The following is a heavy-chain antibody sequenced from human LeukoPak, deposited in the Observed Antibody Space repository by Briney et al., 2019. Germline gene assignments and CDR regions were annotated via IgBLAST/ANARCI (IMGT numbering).Heavy chain of an antibody. CDR3: ARRDDSSGYHKIFDY. J-gene: IGHJ4*02. Sequence: SETLSLTCAVYGGSFSGYYWSWIRQPPGKGLEWIGEINHSGSTNYNPSLKSRVTISIDTSKNQFYLKLSSLTAADTAVYFCARRDDSSGYHKIFDYWGPGTLVTVSS. D-gene: IGHD3-22*01. V-gene: IGHV4-34*01. CDR1: GGSFSGYY. CDR2: INHSGST.